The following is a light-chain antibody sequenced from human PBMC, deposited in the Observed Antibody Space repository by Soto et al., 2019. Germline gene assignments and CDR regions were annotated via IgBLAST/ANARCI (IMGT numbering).Light chain of an antibody. CDR2: DAS. V-gene: IGKV3-11*01. J-gene: IGKJ5*01. CDR1: QNVDNY. Sequence: EVVLTQSPATLSFSPGGSATLSCRASQNVDNYLAWYQQKPGQAPRLLIYDASNRATGIPARFSGSGSGTAFTLTISSLEPEDSAVYYCQQCSFWPRITFGQGTRLEIK. CDR3: QQCSFWPRIT.